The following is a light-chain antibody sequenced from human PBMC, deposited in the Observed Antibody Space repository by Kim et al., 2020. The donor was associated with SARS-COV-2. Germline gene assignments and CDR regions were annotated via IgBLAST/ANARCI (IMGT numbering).Light chain of an antibody. CDR3: HQYDTSPRT. V-gene: IGKV3-20*01. J-gene: IGKJ1*01. CDR1: QSVASKY. CDR2: GTS. Sequence: EIVLTQSPGTLSLSPGERATLSCRASQSVASKYLVWYQQKPGQVPRLLIYGTSSRATGVPDRFSGSGSGTDFTLTISRLEPEDFAVYYCHQYDTSPRTFGQGTKVDIK.